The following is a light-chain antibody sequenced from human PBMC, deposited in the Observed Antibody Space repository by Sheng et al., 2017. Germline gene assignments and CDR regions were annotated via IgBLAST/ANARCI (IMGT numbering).Light chain of an antibody. CDR3: MQALQTPT. V-gene: IGKV2-28*01. Sequence: DIVMTQSPLSLPVTPGEPASISCRSSQSLLHSNGQNYLDWYLQKPGQSPQLLIYLGSNRASGVPDRISGSGSGTDFTLKISRVEAEDVGVYYCMQALQTPTFGGGTKVEIK. J-gene: IGKJ4*01. CDR1: QSLLHSNGQNY. CDR2: LGS.